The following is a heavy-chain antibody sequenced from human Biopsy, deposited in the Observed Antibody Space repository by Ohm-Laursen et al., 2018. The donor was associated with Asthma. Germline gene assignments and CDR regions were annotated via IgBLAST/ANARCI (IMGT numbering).Heavy chain of an antibody. V-gene: IGHV1-69*13. CDR3: ARVDAIMISGDFYFYSGFDL. CDR1: GGTFRTYA. D-gene: IGHD3-16*01. Sequence: SVKASCKASGGTFRTYAFNWARQAPGQGLEWMGGIIPMYGVPKVAQKFQGRVTITADESTSTAYMEMSSLRSEDTAVYYCARVDAIMISGDFYFYSGFDLWGQGTTVRVSS. J-gene: IGHJ6*02. CDR2: IIPMYGVP.